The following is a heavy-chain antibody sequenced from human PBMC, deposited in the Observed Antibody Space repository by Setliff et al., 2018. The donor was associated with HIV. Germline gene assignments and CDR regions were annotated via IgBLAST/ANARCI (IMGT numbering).Heavy chain of an antibody. V-gene: IGHV4-34*01. CDR1: GGSFSEYY. D-gene: IGHD5-12*01. CDR2: INHSGST. J-gene: IGHJ6*03. CDR3: ARGATLLPGYSDRWEYFYMDV. Sequence: SETLSLTCAVYGGSFSEYYWSWNRQSPGKGLEWIGEINHSGSTHYNPPLKSRATISVDTSKNQFSLRLNSVTAADTAVYYCARGATLLPGYSDRWEYFYMDVWGKGTTVTVSS.